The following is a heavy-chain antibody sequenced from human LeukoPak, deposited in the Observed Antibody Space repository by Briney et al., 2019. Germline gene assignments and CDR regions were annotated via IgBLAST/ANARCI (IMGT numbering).Heavy chain of an antibody. CDR2: INHSGST. J-gene: IGHJ6*02. Sequence: PSETLSLTCAVYGGSFSGYYWSWIRQPPGKGLEWIGEINHSGSTNYNPSLKSRVTISVDTFKNQFSLKLSSVTAADTAVYYCARIYGYYYGMDVWGQGTTVTVSS. D-gene: IGHD4-17*01. CDR1: GGSFSGYY. V-gene: IGHV4-34*01. CDR3: ARIYGYYYGMDV.